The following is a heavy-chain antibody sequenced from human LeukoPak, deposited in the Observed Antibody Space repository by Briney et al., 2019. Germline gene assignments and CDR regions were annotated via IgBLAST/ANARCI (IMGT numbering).Heavy chain of an antibody. Sequence: GGSLRLSCAASGFTFSSYEMNWVRQAPGKGLEWVSYISSSGSIKYYADSVKGRFTISRDNAKNSLYLQMNSLRVEDTAVYYCARWGGSGTFWDGFDIWGQGTMVTVSS. CDR1: GFTFSSYE. CDR3: ARWGGSGTFWDGFDI. CDR2: ISSSGSIK. V-gene: IGHV3-48*03. D-gene: IGHD3-10*01. J-gene: IGHJ3*02.